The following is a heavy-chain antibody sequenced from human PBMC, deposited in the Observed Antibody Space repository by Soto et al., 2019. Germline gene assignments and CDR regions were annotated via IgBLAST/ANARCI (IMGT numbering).Heavy chain of an antibody. Sequence: SVKVSCKASGGTFSSYAISCVRQAPGQGLEWMGGIIPIFGTANYAQKFQGRVTITADESTSTAYMELSSLRSEDTAVYYCARGSIVVVPAARVLGYYYGMDVWGQGTTVTVSS. D-gene: IGHD2-2*01. J-gene: IGHJ6*02. CDR1: GGTFSSYA. V-gene: IGHV1-69*13. CDR2: IIPIFGTA. CDR3: ARGSIVVVPAARVLGYYYGMDV.